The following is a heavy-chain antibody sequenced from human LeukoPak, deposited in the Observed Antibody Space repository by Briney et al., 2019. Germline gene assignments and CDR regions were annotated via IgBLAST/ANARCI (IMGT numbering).Heavy chain of an antibody. CDR3: ARESIGTTVRNYYYYMDV. Sequence: GGSLRLSCAASGFTFSSYWMHWVRQAPGKGLVWVSRINSDGSSTSYADSVKGRFSISRDNAKNSVYLQMNSLRAEDTAVYYCARESIGTTVRNYYYYMDVWGKGTTVTVSS. J-gene: IGHJ6*03. D-gene: IGHD4-11*01. V-gene: IGHV3-74*01. CDR2: INSDGSST. CDR1: GFTFSSYW.